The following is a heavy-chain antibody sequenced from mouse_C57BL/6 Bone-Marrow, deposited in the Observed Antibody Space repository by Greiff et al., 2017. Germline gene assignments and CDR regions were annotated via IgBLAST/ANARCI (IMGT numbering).Heavy chain of an antibody. Sequence: QVLLQQSWAELVKPGASVKISCIVSGFAFSTYWMNWVKQRPGKGLEWLGQIYSGAGDSTYNGKFKGKATLTADKSSSTAYMQLSSLTTEDSKVYFCARDWDYFDYWGQGTTLTVSS. V-gene: IGHV1-80*01. J-gene: IGHJ2*01. CDR3: ARDWDYFDY. D-gene: IGHD4-1*01. CDR1: GFAFSTYW. CDR2: IYSGAGDS.